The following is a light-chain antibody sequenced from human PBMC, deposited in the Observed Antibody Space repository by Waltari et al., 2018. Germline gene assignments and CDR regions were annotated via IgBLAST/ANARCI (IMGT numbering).Light chain of an antibody. CDR3: ATWDGSQRV. J-gene: IGLJ1*01. Sequence: QSMVTQPPSASGTPGQRITISCSGRNVNVVSNSVCWFHQLPGAAPNLLIYDNDHRPSGVLDRFSGSKSGTSASLAISGLQSEDEADYYCATWDGSQRVFGTGTKVTVL. V-gene: IGLV1-44*01. CDR2: DND. CDR1: NVNVVSNS.